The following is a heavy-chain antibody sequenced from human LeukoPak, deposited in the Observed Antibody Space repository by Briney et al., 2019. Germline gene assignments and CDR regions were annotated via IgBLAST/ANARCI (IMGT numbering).Heavy chain of an antibody. D-gene: IGHD4/OR15-4a*01. J-gene: IGHJ4*02. V-gene: IGHV3-30*04. CDR3: ARGVRYYFDY. CDR1: GFTFSSYA. Sequence: GGSLRLSCAASGFTFSSYAMHWVRQAPGKGLEWVAVISYDGSNKYYADSVKGRFTTSRDNSKNTLYLQMNSLRAEDTAVYYCARGVRYYFDYWGQGTLVTVSS. CDR2: ISYDGSNK.